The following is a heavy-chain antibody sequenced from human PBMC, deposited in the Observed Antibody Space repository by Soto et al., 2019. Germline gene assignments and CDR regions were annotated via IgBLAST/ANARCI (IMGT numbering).Heavy chain of an antibody. CDR3: ARKPPSAIQGWAFGMDV. CDR2: TFSGGNT. D-gene: IGHD2-21*01. CDR1: GFSISSNY. V-gene: IGHV3-53*02. Sequence: ELQLVETGGGWIQTGGSLRLSCAASGFSISSNYIAWVRQPPGKGLEWVSTTFSGGNTEYADSVKGRCSISRDNYKNTLYLQMDNLRVEDTAVYYCARKPPSAIQGWAFGMDVWGQGTTVSVSS. J-gene: IGHJ6*02.